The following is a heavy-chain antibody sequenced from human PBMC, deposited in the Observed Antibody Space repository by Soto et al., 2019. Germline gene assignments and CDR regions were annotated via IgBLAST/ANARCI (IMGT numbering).Heavy chain of an antibody. CDR1: GFTFSNFE. V-gene: IGHV3-48*03. CDR2: INTAGSTK. CDR3: ARAECSSSDCSTAYYSYGLDV. J-gene: IGHJ6*02. D-gene: IGHD2-15*01. Sequence: GGSLRLSCAASGFTFSNFEMHWVRQAPGKGLEWVSYINTAGSTKYYAESVKGRFTISRDNARNSLFLQMNSLRAEDTAVYYCARAECSSSDCSTAYYSYGLDVWGQGSTVTVS.